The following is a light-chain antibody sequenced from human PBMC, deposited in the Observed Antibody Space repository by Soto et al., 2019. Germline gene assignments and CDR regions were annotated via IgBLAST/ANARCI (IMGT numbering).Light chain of an antibody. CDR1: QNINTL. CDR3: QQYQSYSS. J-gene: IGKJ4*01. V-gene: IGKV1-5*01. CDR2: RAS. Sequence: DIQMTQSPSTLSASVGDRVTITCRASQNINTLVAWYQQKPGKAPNLLIYRASSLESGVPSRFSGSGSGTEFTLTISSLQPDDFATYYCQQYQSYSSFAGGTKVDI.